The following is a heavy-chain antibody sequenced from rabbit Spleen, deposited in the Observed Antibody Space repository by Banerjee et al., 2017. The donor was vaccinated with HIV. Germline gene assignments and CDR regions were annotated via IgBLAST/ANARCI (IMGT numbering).Heavy chain of an antibody. J-gene: IGHJ4*01. CDR3: ARSVGSVYSYFNF. Sequence: QQQLEESGGGLVKPGGTLTLTCTASGFSFSTDYYMCWVRQAPGKGLELIACIYSSGNVNTWYASWAKGRFTISKTSSTTATLQMTSLTAADTATYFCARSVGSVYSYFNFWGQGTLVTVS. V-gene: IGHV1S45*01. CDR2: IYSSGNVNT. D-gene: IGHD1-1*01. CDR1: GFSFSTDYY.